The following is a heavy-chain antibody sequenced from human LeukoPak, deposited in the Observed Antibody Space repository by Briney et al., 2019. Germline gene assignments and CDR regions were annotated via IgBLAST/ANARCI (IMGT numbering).Heavy chain of an antibody. CDR2: ISSSSSYI. V-gene: IGHV3-21*01. Sequence: GGSLRLSCAASGFTFSSYSMNWVRQAPGKGLEWVTSISSSSSYIYYADSVKGRFTISRDNAKNSLYLQMNSLRAEDTAVYYCARGGSGYYFGSAFDIWGQGTMVTVSS. CDR3: ARGGSGYYFGSAFDI. CDR1: GFTFSSYS. D-gene: IGHD3-9*01. J-gene: IGHJ3*02.